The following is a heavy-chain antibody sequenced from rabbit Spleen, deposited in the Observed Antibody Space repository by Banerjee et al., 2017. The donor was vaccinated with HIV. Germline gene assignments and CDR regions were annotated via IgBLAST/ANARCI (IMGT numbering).Heavy chain of an antibody. Sequence: QEQLEESGGDLVKPEGSLTLTCTASGFSFSSRYWIWWVRQAPGKGLEWIGCIATGNGPTYYASWVNDRFTISRDTNENTVSLKMTSLTAADTATYFCARGSATMTMVITGYYFNLWGQGTLVTVS. CDR2: IATGNGPT. V-gene: IGHV1S45*01. J-gene: IGHJ4*01. CDR3: ARGSATMTMVITGYYFNL. CDR1: GFSFSSRYW. D-gene: IGHD2-1*01.